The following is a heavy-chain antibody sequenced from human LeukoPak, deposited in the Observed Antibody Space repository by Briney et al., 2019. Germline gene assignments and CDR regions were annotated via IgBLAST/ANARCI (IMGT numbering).Heavy chain of an antibody. CDR3: ARDAQRGFDYSNSLEY. D-gene: IGHD4-11*01. Sequence: GGSLRLSCAAAGFTFSHYGMHWVRQAPGKGLEWVAVIWSDGTNQYYADSVKGRFTISRDDSGNTVYLQMNSLRPEDTGVYYCARDAQRGFDYSNSLEYWGQGTPVTVST. V-gene: IGHV3-33*01. CDR2: IWSDGTNQ. J-gene: IGHJ4*02. CDR1: GFTFSHYG.